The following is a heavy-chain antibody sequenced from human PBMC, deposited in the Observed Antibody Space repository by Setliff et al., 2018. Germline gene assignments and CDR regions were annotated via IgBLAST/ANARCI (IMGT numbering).Heavy chain of an antibody. CDR3: ARSDHLVVDGFDV. Sequence: ASVKVSCKTSGYAFTDSYIHWVRQAPGQGLEWMGWINPKTGGTNLAQKFQGWVSMTRDTSITTAYMELSRLTSDDMAVYFCARSDHLVVDGFDVWGQGTMVT. D-gene: IGHD3-16*01. CDR1: GYAFTDSY. CDR2: INPKTGGT. J-gene: IGHJ3*01. V-gene: IGHV1-2*04.